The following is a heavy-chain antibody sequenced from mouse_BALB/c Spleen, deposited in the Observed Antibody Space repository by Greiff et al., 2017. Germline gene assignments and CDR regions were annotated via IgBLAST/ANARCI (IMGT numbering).Heavy chain of an antibody. CDR2: INSNGGST. CDR1: GFTFSSYG. CDR3: ARDYGSSYLAWFAY. Sequence: EVMLVESGGGLVQPGGSLKLSCAASGFTFSSYGMSWVRQTPDKRLELVATINSNGGSTYYPDSVKGRFTISRDNAKNTLYLQMSSLKSEDTAMYYCARDYGSSYLAWFAYWGQGTLVTVSA. D-gene: IGHD1-1*01. J-gene: IGHJ3*01. V-gene: IGHV5-6-3*01.